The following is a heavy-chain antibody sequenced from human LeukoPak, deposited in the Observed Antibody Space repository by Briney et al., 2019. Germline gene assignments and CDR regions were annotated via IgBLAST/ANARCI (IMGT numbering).Heavy chain of an antibody. J-gene: IGHJ5*02. CDR1: GFTFTSYD. CDR2: MNPNNGNT. CDR3: VRDGEGVAISVNYWFDP. D-gene: IGHD3-10*01. V-gene: IGHV1-8*01. Sequence: ASVKVSCKASGFTFTSYDINWVRRASGQGLEWMGWMNPNNGNTGYAQKFQGRVTMTRDTSISTAYMELRGLGSEDTAVYYCVRDGEGVAISVNYWFDPWGQGTLVTVSS.